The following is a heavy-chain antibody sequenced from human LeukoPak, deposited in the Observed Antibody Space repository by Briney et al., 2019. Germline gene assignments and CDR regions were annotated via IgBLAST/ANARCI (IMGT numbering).Heavy chain of an antibody. Sequence: PGGSLRLSCAASGFTFSSYSMNWVRQAPGKGLEWVSSISSSSYIYYADSAKGRFTISRDNAKNSLYLQMNSLRAEDTAVYYCARDISKIVDYWGQGTLVTVSS. CDR2: ISSSSYI. V-gene: IGHV3-21*01. J-gene: IGHJ4*02. CDR3: ARDISKIVDY. D-gene: IGHD3-3*02. CDR1: GFTFSSYS.